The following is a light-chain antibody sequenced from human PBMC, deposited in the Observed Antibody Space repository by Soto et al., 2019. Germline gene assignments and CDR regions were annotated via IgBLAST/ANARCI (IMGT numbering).Light chain of an antibody. Sequence: EIVLPQSPATLSLSPGERATLSCRASQSVSSNYLAWYQQKPGQAPRLLIYGASSRATGIPDRFSGSGSGTDSTLTISRLEPEDFALYYCQQYGGSPITFGLGTRLGIK. V-gene: IGKV3-20*01. CDR1: QSVSSNY. CDR2: GAS. J-gene: IGKJ5*01. CDR3: QQYGGSPIT.